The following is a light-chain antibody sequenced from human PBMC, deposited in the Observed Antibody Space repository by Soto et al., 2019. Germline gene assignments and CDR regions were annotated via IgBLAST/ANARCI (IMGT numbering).Light chain of an antibody. CDR1: QSVSSSY. CDR2: GAS. CDR3: QQYGSSSIT. V-gene: IGKV3-20*01. Sequence: EFVLTQSPGTLSLSPGERATLSCRASQSVSSSYLAWYQQKPGQAPRLLIYGASSRATGIPDRFSGSGSGTDFTLTISRLEPEDFAVYYCQQYGSSSITFGQGTHWRL. J-gene: IGKJ5*01.